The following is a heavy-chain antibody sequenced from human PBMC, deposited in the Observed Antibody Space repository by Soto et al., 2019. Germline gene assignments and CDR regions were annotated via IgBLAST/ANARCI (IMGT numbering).Heavy chain of an antibody. J-gene: IGHJ6*02. CDR3: ARIQLVEFFFINVDVYDMDV. V-gene: IGHV3-48*02. CDR2: ISSDSRYI. CDR1: GFTLSNYA. Sequence: EVQLVESGGGLVQPGGSLRLSCAASGFTLSNYAVNWVRQAPGKGLEWVSYISSDSRYIYYGDSVKGRFTISRDNARNSVYLQMNSLRDDDTAVYYCARIQLVEFFFINVDVYDMDVWGQGTPVTVSS. D-gene: IGHD3-16*01.